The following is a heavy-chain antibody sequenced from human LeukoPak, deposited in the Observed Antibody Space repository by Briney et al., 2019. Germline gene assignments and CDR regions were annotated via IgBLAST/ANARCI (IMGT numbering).Heavy chain of an antibody. J-gene: IGHJ6*02. Sequence: PGGSLRLSCAASGFTFSSYAMSWVRQAPGKGLEWVSAISGSGGSTYYADSVKGRFTISRDNSKNTLYLQMSSLRAEDTAVYYCAKAYSSSWSSNYYYYGMDVWGQGTTVTVSS. V-gene: IGHV3-23*01. CDR1: GFTFSSYA. CDR2: ISGSGGST. D-gene: IGHD6-13*01. CDR3: AKAYSSSWSSNYYYYGMDV.